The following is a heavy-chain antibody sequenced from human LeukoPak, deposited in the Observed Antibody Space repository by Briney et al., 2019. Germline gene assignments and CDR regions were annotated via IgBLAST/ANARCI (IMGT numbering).Heavy chain of an antibody. D-gene: IGHD3-3*01. V-gene: IGHV4-59*08. CDR1: GGSISSYY. Sequence: PSETLSLTCTVSGGSISSYYWGWIRQPPGKGLEWIGYIYYSGSTNYNPSLKSRVTISVDTSKNQFSLKLSSVTAADTAVYYCARRPIYDDAFDIWAKGQWSPSLQ. CDR3: ARRPIYDDAFDI. CDR2: IYYSGST. J-gene: IGHJ3*02.